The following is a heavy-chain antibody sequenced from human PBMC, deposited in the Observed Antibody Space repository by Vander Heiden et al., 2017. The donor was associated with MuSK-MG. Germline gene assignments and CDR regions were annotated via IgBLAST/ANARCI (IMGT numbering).Heavy chain of an antibody. D-gene: IGHD1-1*01. CDR1: GGSISSYY. J-gene: IGHJ5*02. CDR2: IYYSGST. V-gene: IGHV4-59*01. CDR3: ARDGAWSTGWFDP. Sequence: QVQLQESGPGLVKPSETLSLTCTVSGGSISSYYWSWIRQPPGKGLEWIGYIYYSGSTNYNPSLKSRVTISVDTSKNQFSLKLSSVTAADTAVYYCARDGAWSTGWFDPWGQGTLVNVSS.